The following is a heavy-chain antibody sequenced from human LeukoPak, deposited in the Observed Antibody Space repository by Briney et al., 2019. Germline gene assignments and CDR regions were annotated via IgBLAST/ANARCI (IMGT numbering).Heavy chain of an antibody. D-gene: IGHD3-16*01. CDR1: GGSFSGYY. Sequence: PSETLSLTCGVHGGSFSGYYCNWIRQSPGKGLEWIGHIYHNGKTNYNPSLKSRVTISVDTSKNQFSLTLTSVTAADTAVYFCARGWGGFDSWGQGTLVTVSS. CDR2: IYHNGKT. J-gene: IGHJ5*01. CDR3: ARGWGGFDS. V-gene: IGHV4-34*01.